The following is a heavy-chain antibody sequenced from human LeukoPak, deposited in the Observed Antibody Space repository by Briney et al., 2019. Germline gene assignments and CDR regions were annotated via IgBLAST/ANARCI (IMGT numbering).Heavy chain of an antibody. CDR2: ISGGGGST. J-gene: IGHJ4*02. Sequence: GGSLRLSCAASGFTFNSYAMSWVRQAPGKGLEWVSIISGGGGSTSYADSVKGRFTISRDTSKNTLYLQMNSLRVDDTAVYYCARDLYSSGWYGIHWGQGTLVTVSS. CDR3: ARDLYSSGWYGIH. V-gene: IGHV3-23*01. CDR1: GFTFNSYA. D-gene: IGHD6-19*01.